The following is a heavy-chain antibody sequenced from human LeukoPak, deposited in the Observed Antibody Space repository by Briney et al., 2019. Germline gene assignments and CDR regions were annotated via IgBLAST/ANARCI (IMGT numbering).Heavy chain of an antibody. J-gene: IGHJ6*03. CDR1: GFTFSSYW. CDR3: ARQGGGYSSSWYETHYYYYMDV. CDR2: IKQDGSEK. V-gene: IGHV3-7*01. D-gene: IGHD6-13*01. Sequence: PGGSLRLSCAASGFTFSSYWMSWVRQAPGKGLELVANIKQDGSEKYYVDSVKGRFTISRDNAKNSLYLQMNSLRAEDTAVYYCARQGGGYSSSWYETHYYYYMDVWGKGITVTVSS.